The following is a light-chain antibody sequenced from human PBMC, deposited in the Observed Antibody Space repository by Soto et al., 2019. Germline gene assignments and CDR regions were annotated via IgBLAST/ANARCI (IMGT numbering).Light chain of an antibody. CDR1: QDISNY. Sequence: DLQMTQSPSSLSAPVGDRVTITCQASQDISNYLNWYQQKPGKAPKLLIYDASNLETGVPSRFSGSGSGTDFTFTISSLQAEDIATYYCQQYDNLPLAFGPGTKVDIK. CDR3: QQYDNLPLA. CDR2: DAS. V-gene: IGKV1-33*01. J-gene: IGKJ3*01.